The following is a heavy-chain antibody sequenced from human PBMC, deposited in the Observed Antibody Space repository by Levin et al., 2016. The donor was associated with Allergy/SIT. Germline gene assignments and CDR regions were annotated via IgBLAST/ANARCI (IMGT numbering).Heavy chain of an antibody. J-gene: IGHJ6*02. V-gene: IGHV3-74*01. CDR3: ARATYYDFWSGYLYGMDV. Sequence: GESLKISCAASGFTFSSYWMHWVRQAPGKGLVWVSRINSDGSSTSYADSVKGRFTISRDNAKNTLYLQMNSLRAEDTAVYYCARATYYDFWSGYLYGMDVWGQGTTVTVSS. CDR2: INSDGSST. D-gene: IGHD3-3*01. CDR1: GFTFSSYW.